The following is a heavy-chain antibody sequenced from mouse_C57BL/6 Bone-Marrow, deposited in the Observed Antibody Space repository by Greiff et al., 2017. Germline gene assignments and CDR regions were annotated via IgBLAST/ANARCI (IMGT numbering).Heavy chain of an antibody. V-gene: IGHV1-39*01. CDR2: INPTYGTT. Sequence: VQLQQSGPELVKPGASVKISCKASGYSFTDYNMNWVKQSHGKSLEWIGVINPTYGTTSYNQKFKGKATLTVDKASSTAYMQLSSLTSEDSAVYYCARWNNSLYWDLDDWGKGTTVTVAS. CDR3: ARWNNSLYWDLDD. CDR1: GYSFTDYN. D-gene: IGHD6-1*01. J-gene: IGHJ1*03.